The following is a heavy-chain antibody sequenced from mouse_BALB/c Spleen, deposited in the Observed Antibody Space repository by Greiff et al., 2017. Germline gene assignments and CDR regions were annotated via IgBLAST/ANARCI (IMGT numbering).Heavy chain of an antibody. V-gene: IGHV1-14*01. CDR2: INPYNDGT. D-gene: IGHD2-3*01. CDR3: ARWDGYYAMDY. J-gene: IGHJ4*01. CDR1: GYTFTSYV. Sequence: SGPELVKPGASVKMSCKASGYTFTSYVMHWVKQKPGQGLEWIGYINPYNDGTKYNEKFKGKATLTSDKSSSTAYMELSSLTSEDSAVYYCARWDGYYAMDYWGQGTSVTVSS.